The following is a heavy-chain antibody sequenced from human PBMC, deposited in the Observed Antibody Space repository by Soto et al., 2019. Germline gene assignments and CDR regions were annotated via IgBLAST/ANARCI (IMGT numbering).Heavy chain of an antibody. Sequence: GGSLRLSCAASGFTFSSYWMHWVRQAPGKGLVWVSRINSDGSSTSYADSVKGRFTISRDNAKNTLYLLMNSLRAEDTAVYYCASGTCSGGTCYGDWFDPWGQGTLVTVSS. J-gene: IGHJ5*02. CDR2: INSDGSST. V-gene: IGHV3-74*01. CDR3: ASGTCSGGTCYGDWFDP. D-gene: IGHD2-15*01. CDR1: GFTFSSYW.